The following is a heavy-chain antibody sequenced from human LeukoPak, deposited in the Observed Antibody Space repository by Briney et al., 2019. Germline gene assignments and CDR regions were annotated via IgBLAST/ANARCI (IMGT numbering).Heavy chain of an antibody. CDR1: GGSISSYY. D-gene: IGHD6-13*01. V-gene: IGHV4-59*12. CDR2: IYYSGST. CDR3: ARARIAAAGTPYYFDY. Sequence: SETLSLTCTVSGGSISSYYWSWIRQPPGKGLEWIGYIYYSGSTNYNPSLKSRVTISVDTSKNQFSLKLSSVTAADTAVYYCARARIAAAGTPYYFDYWGQGTLVTVSS. J-gene: IGHJ4*02.